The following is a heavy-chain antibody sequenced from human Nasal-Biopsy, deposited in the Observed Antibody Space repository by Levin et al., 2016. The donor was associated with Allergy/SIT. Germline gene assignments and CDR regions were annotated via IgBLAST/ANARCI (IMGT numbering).Heavy chain of an antibody. CDR2: INRDGTT. CDR1: GFTVSGSY. V-gene: IGHV3-53*01. Sequence: GESLKISCAVSGFTVSGSYMSWIRQAPGKGLEWVSVINRDGTTSYANSVRGRFTISRDNSKNTLYLQFNSLRAEDTAVYYCARVSWGYCSSANCDYYFDYWGRGTLVTVSS. D-gene: IGHD2-2*01. CDR3: ARVSWGYCSSANCDYYFDY. J-gene: IGHJ4*02.